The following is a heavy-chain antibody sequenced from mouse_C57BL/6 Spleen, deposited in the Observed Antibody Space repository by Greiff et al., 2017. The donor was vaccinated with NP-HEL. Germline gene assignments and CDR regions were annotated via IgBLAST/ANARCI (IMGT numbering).Heavy chain of an antibody. J-gene: IGHJ3*01. CDR1: GYTFTDHT. CDR3: ARGGIVRDYDTVAY. D-gene: IGHD2-4*01. CDR2: IYPRDGST. Sequence: VQLQQSDAELVKPGASVKISCKVSGYTFTDHTIHWMKQRPEQGLEWIGYIYPRDGSTKYNEKFKGKATWTADKSSSNAYMQLNSLTSEDSAVYFCARGGIVRDYDTVAYWGQGTLVTVSA. V-gene: IGHV1-78*01.